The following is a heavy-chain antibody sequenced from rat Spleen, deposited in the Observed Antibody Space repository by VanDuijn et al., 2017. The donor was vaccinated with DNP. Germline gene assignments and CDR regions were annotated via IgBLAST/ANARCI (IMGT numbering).Heavy chain of an antibody. CDR2: ISTSGGST. CDR1: GFTFSSFP. D-gene: IGHD1-11*01. Sequence: EVQLVESGGGLVQPGRSMKLSCAASGFTFSSFPMAWVRQAPTKGLEWVATISTSGGSTYYGDSVKGRFTISRDNAKNTLYLQMNSLRSEDTATYYCARGGRSYFDYWGQGVMVIVSS. V-gene: IGHV5-46*01. CDR3: ARGGRSYFDY. J-gene: IGHJ2*01.